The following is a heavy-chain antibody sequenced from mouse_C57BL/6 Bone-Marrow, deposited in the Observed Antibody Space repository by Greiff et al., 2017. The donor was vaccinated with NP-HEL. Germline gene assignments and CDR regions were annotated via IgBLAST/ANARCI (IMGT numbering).Heavy chain of an antibody. CDR2: IDPEDGDT. D-gene: IGHD1-1*01. V-gene: IGHV14-1*01. J-gene: IGHJ3*01. Sequence: QLQQSGAELVRPGASVKLSCTASGFNIKDYYMHWVKQRPEQGLEWIGRIDPEDGDTEYAPKFQGKATMTADTSSNTAYLQLSSLTSEDTAVYYCTTSGLRSWFAYWGQGTLVTVSA. CDR1: GFNIKDYY. CDR3: TTSGLRSWFAY.